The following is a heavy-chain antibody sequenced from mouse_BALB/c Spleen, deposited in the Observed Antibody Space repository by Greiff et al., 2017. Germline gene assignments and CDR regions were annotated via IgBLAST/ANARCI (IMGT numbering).Heavy chain of an antibody. CDR3: ARSPYGNFPYWYFDV. V-gene: IGHV3-8*02. Sequence: EVKVEESGPSLVKPSQTLSLTCSVTGDSITSGYWNWIRKFPGNKLEYMGYISYSGSTYYNPSLKSRISITRDTSKNQYYLQLNSVTTEDTATYYCARSPYGNFPYWYFDVWGAGTTVTVSS. D-gene: IGHD2-10*02. J-gene: IGHJ1*01. CDR1: GDSITSGY. CDR2: ISYSGST.